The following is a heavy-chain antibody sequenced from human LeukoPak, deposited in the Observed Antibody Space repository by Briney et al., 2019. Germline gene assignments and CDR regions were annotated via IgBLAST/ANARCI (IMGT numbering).Heavy chain of an antibody. CDR2: INPNSGGT. CDR1: GYTFTGYY. CDR3: ITMVRGVIFSIY. V-gene: IGHV1-2*02. Sequence: VASVKVSCKASGYTFTGYYMHWVRQAPGQGFEWMGWINPNSGGTNYAQKFQGRVTMTRDTSIGTAYMELSRLRSDDTAVYYCITMVRGVIFSIYWGQGTLVTVSS. D-gene: IGHD3-10*01. J-gene: IGHJ4*02.